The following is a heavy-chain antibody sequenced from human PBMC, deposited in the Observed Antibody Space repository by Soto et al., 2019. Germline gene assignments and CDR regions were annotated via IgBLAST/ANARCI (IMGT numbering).Heavy chain of an antibody. V-gene: IGHV3-30*18. CDR2: ISYDGSNK. CDR1: GFTFNSYG. D-gene: IGHD3-22*01. CDR3: AKDLRPYYYDSTGPGDHYYYYYGLDV. J-gene: IGHJ6*02. Sequence: PGGSMKLSCAASGFTFNSYGMHWVRQAPGKGLEWVAVISYDGSNKYYADSVKGRFTISRDNSKNTLYLQMNSLRAEDTAVYYCAKDLRPYYYDSTGPGDHYYYYYGLDVWGQGTTVTVSS.